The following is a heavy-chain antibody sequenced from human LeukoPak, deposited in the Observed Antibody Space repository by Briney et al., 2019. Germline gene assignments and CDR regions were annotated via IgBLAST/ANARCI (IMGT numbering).Heavy chain of an antibody. J-gene: IGHJ4*02. V-gene: IGHV3-15*01. CDR2: IKSKTDGGTT. CDR3: TTLGLVTTTYDY. CDR1: GFTFTNAW. Sequence: PGGSLRLSCAASGFTFTNAWMTWVRQAPGKGLEWVGLIKSKTDGGTTDYAAPVKGRFTISRDDSKNTLYLQMNSLKTDDTAVYYCTTLGLVTTTYDYWGQGTLVTVSS. D-gene: IGHD5-12*01.